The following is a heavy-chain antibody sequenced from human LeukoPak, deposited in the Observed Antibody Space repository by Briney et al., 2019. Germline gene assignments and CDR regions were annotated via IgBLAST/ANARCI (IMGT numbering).Heavy chain of an antibody. V-gene: IGHV4-59*08. J-gene: IGHJ4*02. CDR3: ARGEGDGYNANPFDY. Sequence: SETLSLTCTVSGGSISSYYWSWIRQPPGKGLEWIGYIYYSGSTNYNPSLKSRVTISVDTSKNQFSLKLSSVTAADTAVYYCARGEGDGYNANPFDYWGQGTLVTVSS. CDR1: GGSISSYY. D-gene: IGHD5-24*01. CDR2: IYYSGST.